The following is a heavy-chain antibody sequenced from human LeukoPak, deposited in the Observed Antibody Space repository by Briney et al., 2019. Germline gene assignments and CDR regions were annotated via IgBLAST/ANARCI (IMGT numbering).Heavy chain of an antibody. CDR1: GGSFSGYY. Sequence: SAPLSLTCAVSGGSFSGYYWSWIRQPPGKGLEWIGEINHSGSTNYNPSLKSRVTISVDTSKNQFSLKLSSVTAADTAVYYCARVGSEYQLRPFDPWGQGTLVTVSS. V-gene: IGHV4-34*01. J-gene: IGHJ5*02. CDR3: ARVGSEYQLRPFDP. D-gene: IGHD2-2*01. CDR2: INHSGST.